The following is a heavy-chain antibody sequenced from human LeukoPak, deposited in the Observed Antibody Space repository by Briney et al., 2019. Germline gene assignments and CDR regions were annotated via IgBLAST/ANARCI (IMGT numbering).Heavy chain of an antibody. D-gene: IGHD2-2*02. J-gene: IGHJ4*02. CDR1: GFTFSDYY. V-gene: IGHV3-23*01. Sequence: GGSLRLSCAASGFTFSDYYMSWIRQAPGKGLEWVSAISGSGGSTYYADSVKGRFTISRDNSKNTLYLQMNSLRAEDTAVYYCAKPIPAAIPIDYWGQGTLVTVSS. CDR2: ISGSGGST. CDR3: AKPIPAAIPIDY.